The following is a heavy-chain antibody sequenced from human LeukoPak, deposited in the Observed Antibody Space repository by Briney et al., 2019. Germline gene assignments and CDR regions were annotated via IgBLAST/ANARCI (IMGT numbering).Heavy chain of an antibody. CDR2: IKSKTDGGTT. V-gene: IGHV3-15*01. J-gene: IGHJ4*02. D-gene: IGHD3-10*01. CDR3: SKLWFGEFD. CDR1: GFTFSNAW. Sequence: GGSLRLSCATSGFTFSNAWMSWVRQAPGKGLEWVGRIKSKTDGGTTDYAAPVKGRFTISRDDSKNTLYLQLNSLKTEDTAVYYCSKLWFGEFDWGQGTLVTISS.